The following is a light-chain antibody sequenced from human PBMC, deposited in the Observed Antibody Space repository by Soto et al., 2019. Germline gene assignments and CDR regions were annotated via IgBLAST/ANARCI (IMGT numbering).Light chain of an antibody. CDR2: KAS. V-gene: IGKV1-5*03. Sequence: DIQMTQSPSTLSGSVGDRVTIXXRASQTISSWLAWYQQKPGKAPKXMIYKASSLESGVPSRFSGSGSGTEFTLTISSLQPDDFATYYCQQYNSYSWTFGQGTKVDIK. J-gene: IGKJ1*01. CDR1: QTISSW. CDR3: QQYNSYSWT.